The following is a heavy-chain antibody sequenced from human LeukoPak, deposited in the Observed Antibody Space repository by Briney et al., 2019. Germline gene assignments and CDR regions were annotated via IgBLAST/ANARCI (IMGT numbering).Heavy chain of an antibody. D-gene: IGHD6-13*01. CDR2: IYPGDSDT. V-gene: IGHV5-51*01. Sequence: GESLKISXKGSGYSFTSYWIGWVRQMPGKGLEWMGIIYPGDSDTIYSPSFQGQVTISADKSISTAYLQWSSLKASDTAMYYCARHGPGSSSWYLFYYWGQGTLVTVSS. J-gene: IGHJ4*02. CDR1: GYSFTSYW. CDR3: ARHGPGSSSWYLFYY.